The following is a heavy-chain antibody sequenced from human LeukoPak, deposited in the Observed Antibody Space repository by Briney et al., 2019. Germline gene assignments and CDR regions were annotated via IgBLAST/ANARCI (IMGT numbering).Heavy chain of an antibody. V-gene: IGHV1-69*05. D-gene: IGHD1-26*01. CDR3: ARGRVGANDYFDY. CDR1: GGTFSSYA. Sequence: SVKVSCKATGGTFSSYAISWVRQAPGQGLEWMGGIIPIFGTANYAQKFQGRVTITTDESTSTAYMELSSLRSEDTAVYYCARGRVGANDYFDYWGQGTLVTVSS. J-gene: IGHJ4*02. CDR2: IIPIFGTA.